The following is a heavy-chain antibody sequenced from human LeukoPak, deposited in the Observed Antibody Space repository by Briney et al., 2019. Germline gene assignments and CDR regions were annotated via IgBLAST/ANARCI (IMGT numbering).Heavy chain of an antibody. J-gene: IGHJ4*02. V-gene: IGHV4-59*01. CDR3: ARWSDCGGDCHILDH. CDR2: LYYNRGA. CDR1: GGSISGYY. D-gene: IGHD2-21*02. Sequence: SQTLSLTCTVSGGSISGYYWSWSRQAPGKGVEWIGNLYYNRGAWYKSSLKSRVTTSADTSKNEFSLKLSSVAAADTAVYYCARWSDCGGDCHILDHWGQGILVTVAS.